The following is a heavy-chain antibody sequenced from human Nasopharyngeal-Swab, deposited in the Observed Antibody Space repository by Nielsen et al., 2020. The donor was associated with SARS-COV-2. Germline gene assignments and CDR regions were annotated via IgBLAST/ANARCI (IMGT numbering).Heavy chain of an antibody. V-gene: IGHV3-11*01. CDR2: ISSSGSTI. CDR1: GFTFSDYY. D-gene: IGHD5-18*01. CDR3: ARDRYSYGHYIYWYFDL. Sequence: GESMNISCAASGFTFSDYYMCWIRQAPGKGLERVSYISSSGSTIYYADSVKCRFNISRDNAKNSLYLQMNSLRAEDTAVYYGARDRYSYGHYIYWYFDLWGRGTLVTVSS. J-gene: IGHJ2*01.